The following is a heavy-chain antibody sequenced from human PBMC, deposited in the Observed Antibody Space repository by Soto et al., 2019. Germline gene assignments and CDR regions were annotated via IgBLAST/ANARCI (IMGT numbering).Heavy chain of an antibody. CDR1: GYTFTGYY. V-gene: IGHV1-2*02. CDR3: AREPPYDYVWASYRGTCYFDY. D-gene: IGHD3-16*02. Sequence: ASVKVSCKASGYTFTGYYMHWVRQAPGQGREWMGWINPNSGGTNYAQKFQGRVTMIRDTSISTAYMELSRLRSDDTAVYYCAREPPYDYVWASYRGTCYFDYWGQGTLVTVSS. CDR2: INPNSGGT. J-gene: IGHJ4*02.